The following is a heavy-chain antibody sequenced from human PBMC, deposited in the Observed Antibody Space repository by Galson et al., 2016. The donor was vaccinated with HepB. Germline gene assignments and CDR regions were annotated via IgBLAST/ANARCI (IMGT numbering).Heavy chain of an antibody. CDR1: GLTFSSCA. Sequence: SLRLSCAASGLTFSSCAMYWVRQAPGKGLEWVSAVSGSGTNTYHANSVKGRFTVSRDNSKNTLYLQMNSLRAEDTAVYYCAKGDKVTGWDSRGQGTLVTVSS. V-gene: IGHV3-23*01. J-gene: IGHJ4*02. CDR3: AKGDKVTGWDS. CDR2: VSGSGTNT. D-gene: IGHD6-19*01.